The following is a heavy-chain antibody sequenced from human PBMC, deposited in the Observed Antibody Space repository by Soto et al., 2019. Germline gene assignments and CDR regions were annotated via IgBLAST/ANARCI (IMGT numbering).Heavy chain of an antibody. CDR1: GGSITTNW. CDR2: IYNSGIT. Sequence: QVHLQESGPGLVKPSGTLALTCAVYGGSITTNWWSWVRQPPGKWLEWIGEIYNSGITNYNPSLRFRVTISVDKSNNQFSLPLNSLTAADSAIYYVARHIAVPRTRGFDYWGQGNLVTVSS. CDR3: ARHIAVPRTRGFDY. D-gene: IGHD6-19*01. V-gene: IGHV4-4*02. J-gene: IGHJ4*02.